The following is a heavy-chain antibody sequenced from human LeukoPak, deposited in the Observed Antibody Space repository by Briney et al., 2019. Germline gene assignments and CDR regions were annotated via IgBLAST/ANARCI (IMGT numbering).Heavy chain of an antibody. V-gene: IGHV1-18*01. Sequence: ASVKVSCKASGYTFTSYGISWVRQAPGQGLEWMGWISAYNGNTNYAQKLQGRVTMTTDTSTSTAYMELRSLRSDDTAVYYCAREGRTAYYDFWSGYSYYYYMDVWGKGTTVTVSS. J-gene: IGHJ6*03. CDR2: ISAYNGNT. D-gene: IGHD3-3*01. CDR3: AREGRTAYYDFWSGYSYYYYMDV. CDR1: GYTFTSYG.